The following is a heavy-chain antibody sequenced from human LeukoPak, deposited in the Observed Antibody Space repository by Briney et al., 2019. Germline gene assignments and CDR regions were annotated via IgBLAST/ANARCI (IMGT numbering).Heavy chain of an antibody. CDR3: ARGASLSYFDY. D-gene: IGHD2/OR15-2a*01. J-gene: IGHJ4*02. CDR2: IYYSGST. CDR1: GGSISSYY. V-gene: IGHV4-59*08. Sequence: PSETLSLTCTVSGGSISSYYWSWIRQPPGKGPEWIGYIYYSGSTNYNPSLKSRVTISVDTSKNQFSLKLSSVTAADTAVYYCARGASLSYFDYWGQGTLVTVSS.